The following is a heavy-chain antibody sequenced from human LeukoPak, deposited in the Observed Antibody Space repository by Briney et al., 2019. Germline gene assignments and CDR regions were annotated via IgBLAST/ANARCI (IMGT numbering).Heavy chain of an antibody. CDR1: GGSFSNKY. Sequence: PSETLSLTCAVYGGSFSNKYWSWVRQAPGKGLEWVSAISGSGGSTYYADSVKGRFTISRDNSKNTLYLQMNSLRAEDTAVYYCAKCPYYYDSSGYYPYWGQGTLVTVSS. CDR2: ISGSGGST. D-gene: IGHD3-22*01. CDR3: AKCPYYYDSSGYYPY. V-gene: IGHV3-23*01. J-gene: IGHJ4*02.